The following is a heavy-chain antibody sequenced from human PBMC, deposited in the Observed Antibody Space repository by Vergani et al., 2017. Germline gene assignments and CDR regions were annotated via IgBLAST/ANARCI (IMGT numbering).Heavy chain of an antibody. Sequence: EVQVVESGGGLIKPGGSLRLSCVVSGITFKNAWINWVRQAPGKGLEWVSTLSASDRRTHYADSVKGRFTISRDKSKNTLYLQMNSLRAEDTAVYYCARGSEPPSSFDYWGQGTRVTVSS. CDR1: GITFKNAW. CDR2: LSASDRRT. V-gene: IGHV3-23*04. D-gene: IGHD1-14*01. CDR3: ARGSEPPSSFDY. J-gene: IGHJ4*02.